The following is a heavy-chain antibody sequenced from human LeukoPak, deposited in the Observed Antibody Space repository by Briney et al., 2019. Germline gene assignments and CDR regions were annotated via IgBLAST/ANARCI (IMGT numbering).Heavy chain of an antibody. CDR1: GLTVSSNY. Sequence: GGSLRLSCAASGLTVSSNYMSWVRQAPGKGLEWVSVIHSGGGTSYADSVKGRFTISRDNSKNTLYLQMNSLRAEDTAVYYCAKDLDSSGNFWGTDAFDIWGQGTMVTVSS. CDR2: IHSGGGT. J-gene: IGHJ3*02. V-gene: IGHV3-53*01. CDR3: AKDLDSSGNFWGTDAFDI. D-gene: IGHD3-22*01.